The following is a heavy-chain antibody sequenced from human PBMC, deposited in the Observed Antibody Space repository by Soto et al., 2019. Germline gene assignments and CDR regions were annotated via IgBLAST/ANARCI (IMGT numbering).Heavy chain of an antibody. V-gene: IGHV4-39*01. CDR2: IYYSGST. D-gene: IGHD5-18*01. CDR1: GGSISSSSYY. J-gene: IGHJ6*02. Sequence: SETLSLTCTVSGGSISSSSYYWGWIRQPPGKGLEWIGSIYYSGSTYYNPSLKSRVTISVDTSKNQFSLKLSSVTAADTAVYYCARPWSLEPGYSYGYLEGGMDVWGQGTTVTVSS. CDR3: ARPWSLEPGYSYGYLEGGMDV.